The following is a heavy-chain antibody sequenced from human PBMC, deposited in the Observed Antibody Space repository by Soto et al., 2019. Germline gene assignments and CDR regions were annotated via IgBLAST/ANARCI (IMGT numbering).Heavy chain of an antibody. CDR2: IYYSGST. Sequence: SETLSLTCSVSGGSINSSSYFWGWVRQPPGKGLEWIGSIYYSGSTYYNPSLRSRVTISVDTSKNQFSLKLSSVTAADTAVSYCARQYSSGSRNWFDPWGQGTLVTVSS. V-gene: IGHV4-39*01. J-gene: IGHJ5*02. D-gene: IGHD6-19*01. CDR3: ARQYSSGSRNWFDP. CDR1: GGSINSSSYF.